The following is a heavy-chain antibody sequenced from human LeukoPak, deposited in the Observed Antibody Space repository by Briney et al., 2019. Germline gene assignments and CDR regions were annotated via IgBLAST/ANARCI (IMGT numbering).Heavy chain of an antibody. V-gene: IGHV4-4*02. D-gene: IGHD3-16*01. Sequence: SETLSLTCAVSGGSISSSTWWSWVRQPPGKGLEWIGEIYHSGSTNYNPSLKSRVTISIDKSKSQFSLKLSSVTAADTAVYYCARAMLLGDYFDYWGQGTLVTVSS. CDR3: ARAMLLGDYFDY. CDR1: GGSISSSTW. J-gene: IGHJ4*02. CDR2: IYHSGST.